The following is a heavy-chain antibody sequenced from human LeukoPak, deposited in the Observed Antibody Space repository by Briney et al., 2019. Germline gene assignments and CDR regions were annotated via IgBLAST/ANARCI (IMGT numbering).Heavy chain of an antibody. Sequence: ASVKVSCKASGYTLTSYAMNWVRQAPGQGLEWMGWINTNTGNPTYAQGFTGRFVFSLDTSVSTAYLQISSLKAEDTAVYYCARDARLLWFGELSLGYWGQGTLVTVSS. J-gene: IGHJ4*02. V-gene: IGHV7-4-1*02. CDR1: GYTLTSYA. D-gene: IGHD3-10*01. CDR3: ARDARLLWFGELSLGY. CDR2: INTNTGNP.